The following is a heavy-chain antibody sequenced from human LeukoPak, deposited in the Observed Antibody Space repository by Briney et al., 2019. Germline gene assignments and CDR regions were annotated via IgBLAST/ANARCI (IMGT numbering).Heavy chain of an antibody. V-gene: IGHV3-21*01. Sequence: GGSLRLFCAASGFTFSSYSMNWVRQAPGKGLEWVSSISSSSSYIYYADSVKGRFTISRDNAKNSLYLQMNNLRPEDTAVYYCARDPGTGSGWYYFYYWGQGTLVTVSS. CDR2: ISSSSSYI. CDR3: ARDPGTGSGWYYFYY. CDR1: GFTFSSYS. J-gene: IGHJ4*02. D-gene: IGHD6-19*01.